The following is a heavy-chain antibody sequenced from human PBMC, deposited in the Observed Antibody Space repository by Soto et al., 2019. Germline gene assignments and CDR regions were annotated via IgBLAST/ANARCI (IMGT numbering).Heavy chain of an antibody. J-gene: IGHJ4*02. D-gene: IGHD6-13*01. Sequence: QVQLVESGGGVVQPGRSLRLSCAASGFTFSSYGMHWVRQAPGKGLEWVAVIWYDGSNKYYADSVKGRFTISRDNSKNTLYLHMNSLRAEDTAVSYCTRDRSSSWLGIYYFDYWGQGTLVTVSS. CDR1: GFTFSSYG. V-gene: IGHV3-33*01. CDR3: TRDRSSSWLGIYYFDY. CDR2: IWYDGSNK.